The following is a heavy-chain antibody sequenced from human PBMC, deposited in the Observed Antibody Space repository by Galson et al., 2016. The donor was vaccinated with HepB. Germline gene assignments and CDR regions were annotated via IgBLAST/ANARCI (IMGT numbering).Heavy chain of an antibody. CDR1: GYTFTADY. D-gene: IGHD1-7*01. Sequence: SVKVSCKASGYTFTADYMHWVRQAPGQGLEWMGWINPNSGGTHYAQKFQGRVTLTRDTSISTAYMELSSLISDDTAVYYCARIEEELRRAFDIWGQGTMLTVSS. CDR2: INPNSGGT. J-gene: IGHJ3*02. CDR3: ARIEEELRRAFDI. V-gene: IGHV1-2*02.